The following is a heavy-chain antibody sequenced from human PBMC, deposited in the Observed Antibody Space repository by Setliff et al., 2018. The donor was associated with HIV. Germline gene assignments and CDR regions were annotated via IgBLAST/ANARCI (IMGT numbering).Heavy chain of an antibody. J-gene: IGHJ4*02. CDR3: ARDGRDVHY. CDR2: INYRGDT. Sequence: SETLSLTCAVYGGSLSGYYWNWIRQPPGKGLEWIGEINYRGDTNYNPSFKNRLAMSVDTSKNQFSLKLSSVTAADTAVYYCARDGRDVHYWGQGTLVTVSS. V-gene: IGHV4-34*01. CDR1: GGSLSGYY.